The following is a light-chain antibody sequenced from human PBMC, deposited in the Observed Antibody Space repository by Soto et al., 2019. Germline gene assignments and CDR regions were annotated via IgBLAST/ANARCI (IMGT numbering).Light chain of an antibody. Sequence: QSVLAQPPSASGTPGQRVTLSGPGSTSNVGSTLAYWYQQLPGSSPKRLIYNDYERPSVVPDRFPGSKSGTSASLGISGLRSEDESDYLCAVWDDSLSGVVFGGGTKLTVL. CDR1: TSNVGSTL. V-gene: IGLV1-47*02. CDR2: NDY. CDR3: AVWDDSLSGVV. J-gene: IGLJ2*01.